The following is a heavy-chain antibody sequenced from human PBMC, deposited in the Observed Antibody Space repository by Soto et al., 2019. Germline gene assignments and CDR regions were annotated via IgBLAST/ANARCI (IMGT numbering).Heavy chain of an antibody. CDR2: IDYSGSS. V-gene: IGHV4-34*01. J-gene: IGHJ3*01. CDR1: GGSFTTYY. Sequence: QLQLQQWGAGLLKPSETLSLTCAVYGGSFTTYYWSWIRQSPGKGLEWIGEIDYSGSSNYNPSLKSRVTISVDKSKKQVSLKLTSMTAADTAVYYCARVRARFSRSAFDVWGQGTMVAVSS. D-gene: IGHD3-10*01. CDR3: ARVRARFSRSAFDV.